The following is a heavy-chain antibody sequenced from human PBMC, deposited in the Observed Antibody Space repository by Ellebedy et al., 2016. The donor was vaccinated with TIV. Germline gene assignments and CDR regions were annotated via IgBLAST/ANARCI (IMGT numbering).Heavy chain of an antibody. J-gene: IGHJ4*02. V-gene: IGHV3-20*04. CDR3: ARWRGGYCGGACFLDF. Sequence: GESLKISCAASGFTFDDHGMSWFRQAPGKGLEWVSGINWNGRSTGYADSVKGRFTISRDSAKKTVHLQINSLRAEDTALYFCARWRGGYCGGACFLDFWGQGTLVTVSS. CDR2: INWNGRST. CDR1: GFTFDDHG. D-gene: IGHD2-21*01.